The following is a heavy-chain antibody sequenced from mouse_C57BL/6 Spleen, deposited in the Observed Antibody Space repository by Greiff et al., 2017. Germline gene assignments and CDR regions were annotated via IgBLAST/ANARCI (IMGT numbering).Heavy chain of an antibody. J-gene: IGHJ2*01. CDR1: GYAFTNYL. CDR3: ARCYYGSSYFDY. D-gene: IGHD1-1*01. Sequence: QVQLKESGAELVRPGTSVKVSCKASGYAFTNYLIEWVKQRPGQGLEWIGVINPGSGGTNYNEKFKGKATLTADKSASTAYMQLSSLTSEDSAVYFCARCYYGSSYFDYWGQGTTLTVSS. V-gene: IGHV1-54*01. CDR2: INPGSGGT.